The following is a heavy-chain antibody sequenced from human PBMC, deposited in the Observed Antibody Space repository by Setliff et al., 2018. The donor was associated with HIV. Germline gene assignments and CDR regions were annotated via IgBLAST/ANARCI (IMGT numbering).Heavy chain of an antibody. CDR1: GYSLTELS. D-gene: IGHD6-25*01. CDR3: APVSSGWFDP. Sequence: ASVKVPCKVSGYSLTELSMHWVRQAPGKGLEWMGGFDPDDGETVYAQQFQGRVTMTEDTSTDTAYMELTSLRSEDTAMYYCAPVSSGWFDPWGQGTLVTVSS. CDR2: FDPDDGET. V-gene: IGHV1-24*01. J-gene: IGHJ5*02.